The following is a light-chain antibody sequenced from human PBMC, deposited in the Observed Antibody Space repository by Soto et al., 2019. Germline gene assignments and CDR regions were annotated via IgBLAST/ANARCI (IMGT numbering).Light chain of an antibody. J-gene: IGLJ2*01. CDR3: AVWDDSLDGVV. V-gene: IGLV1-44*01. Sequence: QPVLTQPPSVSGTPGLRVNISCSGSSSNIGDNTVNWYQQLPGTAPKLLMYSNDQRWSGVPDRFSGSKSGTSASLAISGLQSEDEADYYCAVWDDSLDGVVFGGGTKVTVL. CDR2: SND. CDR1: SSNIGDNT.